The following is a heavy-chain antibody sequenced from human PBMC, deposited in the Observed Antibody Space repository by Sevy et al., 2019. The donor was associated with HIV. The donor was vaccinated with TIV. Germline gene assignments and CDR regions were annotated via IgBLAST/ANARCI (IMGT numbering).Heavy chain of an antibody. V-gene: IGHV4-59*01. Sequence: SETLSLTCTVSGGSISSYYWSWIRQPPGKGPEWIGYISYSGSTNDNPSLRSRVTISIHTSKSQFSLRLSSVSAADTVVYYSARGGGRTDGGMDVWGPGPTITGS. CDR2: ISYSGST. CDR1: GGSISSYY. D-gene: IGHD1-1*01. J-gene: IGHJ6*02. CDR3: ARGGGRTDGGMDV.